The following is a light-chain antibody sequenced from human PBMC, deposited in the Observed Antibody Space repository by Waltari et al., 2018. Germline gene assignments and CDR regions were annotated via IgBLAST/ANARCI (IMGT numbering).Light chain of an antibody. CDR2: EAS. Sequence: DIQMTQSPSTLSASVGDRVTITCRASQSVSSWLAWYQQKPGRAPKLLLYEASSLEGGVPSRFSGSGSGTEFTLTISSLQPDDFATYYCQQYNSHSTWTFGQGTKVEIK. J-gene: IGKJ1*01. CDR1: QSVSSW. CDR3: QQYNSHSTWT. V-gene: IGKV1-5*01.